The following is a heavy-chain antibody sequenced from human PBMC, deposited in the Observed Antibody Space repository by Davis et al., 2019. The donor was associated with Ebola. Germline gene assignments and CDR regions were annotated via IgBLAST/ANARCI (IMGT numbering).Heavy chain of an antibody. V-gene: IGHV4-34*01. D-gene: IGHD2-2*01. J-gene: IGHJ6*03. CDR3: ARTIVVVPAAIGAYYYYYYMDV. CDR2: INHSGST. Sequence: SETLSLTCAVYGGSFSGYYWSWIRQPPGKGLEWIGEINHSGSTNYNPSLKSRVTISVDTSKNQFSLKLSSVTAADTAVYYCARTIVVVPAAIGAYYYYYYMDVWGKGTTVTVSS. CDR1: GGSFSGYY.